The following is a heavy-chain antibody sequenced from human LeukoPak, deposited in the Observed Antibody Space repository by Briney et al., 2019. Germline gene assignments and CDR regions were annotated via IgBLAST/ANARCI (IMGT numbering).Heavy chain of an antibody. J-gene: IGHJ3*01. CDR1: GGSTCSSIYY. V-gene: IGHV4-39*01. Sequence: SETLSLTCADPGGSTCSSIYYSGWIRQPPGKGLEWIRRIYYGGSTYYNPSLKSRVTISVDTPKNQFSLKLSSVTAADTAVYYCAILLLGMYRKSGGGVWGQETMVTVSS. CDR3: AILLLGMYRKSGGGV. CDR2: IYYGGST. D-gene: IGHD3-16*01.